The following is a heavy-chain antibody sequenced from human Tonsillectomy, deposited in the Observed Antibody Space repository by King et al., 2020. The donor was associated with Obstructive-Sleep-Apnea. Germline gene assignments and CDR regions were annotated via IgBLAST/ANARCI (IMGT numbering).Heavy chain of an antibody. V-gene: IGHV3-11*06. CDR3: ARTSSYYDSSGFDI. CDR1: GFTLSDYY. D-gene: IGHD3-22*01. Sequence: LQLVQSGGGLVKPGGSLRLSCAASGFTLSDYYMTWIRQAPGKGLEWLSYISSSTSSSYTNYADSMKGRFTISRDNAKNSVYLHMNSLRAEDTAVYFCARTSSYYDSSGFDIWVQGTLVTVSS. CDR2: ISSSTSSSYT. J-gene: IGHJ3*02.